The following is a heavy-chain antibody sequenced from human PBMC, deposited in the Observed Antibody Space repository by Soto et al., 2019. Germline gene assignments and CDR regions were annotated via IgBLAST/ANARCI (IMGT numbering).Heavy chain of an antibody. D-gene: IGHD5-18*01. CDR2: IDWDDDK. CDR1: GFSLSTSGMR. CDR3: ARSSGYSYGFTYYYGMDV. Sequence: SGPTLVNPTQTLTLTCTFSGFSLSTSGMRVSWIRQPPGKALEWLARIDWDDDKFYSTSLKTRLTISKDTSKNRVVLTMTNMDHVDTATYYCARSSGYSYGFTYYYGMDVWGQGTTVTVYS. J-gene: IGHJ6*02. V-gene: IGHV2-70*04.